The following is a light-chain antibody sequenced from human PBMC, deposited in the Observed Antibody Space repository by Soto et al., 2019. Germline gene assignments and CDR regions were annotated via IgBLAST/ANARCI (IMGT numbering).Light chain of an antibody. V-gene: IGKV3-20*01. CDR1: QSVSSNY. Sequence: EIVLTQSPDTLSLSPGERATLSCRASQSVSSNYLAWYQHKPGQAPRLLIYGASSRATGIPDRFRASGSGTDFTLTISRLEPADFAVYYCQQYGSSQYTFGQGTKLEIK. CDR2: GAS. J-gene: IGKJ2*01. CDR3: QQYGSSQYT.